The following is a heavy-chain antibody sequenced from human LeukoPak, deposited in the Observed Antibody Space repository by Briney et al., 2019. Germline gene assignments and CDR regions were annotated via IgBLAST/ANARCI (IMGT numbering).Heavy chain of an antibody. D-gene: IGHD2-2*01. CDR3: ARDGGCSSTSCPYYYYGMDV. V-gene: IGHV4-4*07. CDR2: IYTSGST. J-gene: IGHJ6*02. CDR1: GGSISSYY. Sequence: PSKTLSLTCTVSGGSISSYYWSWIRQPAGKGLEWIGRIYTSGSTNYNPSLKSRVTMSVGTSKNQFSLKLSSVTAADTAVYYCARDGGCSSTSCPYYYYGMDVWGQGTTVTVSS.